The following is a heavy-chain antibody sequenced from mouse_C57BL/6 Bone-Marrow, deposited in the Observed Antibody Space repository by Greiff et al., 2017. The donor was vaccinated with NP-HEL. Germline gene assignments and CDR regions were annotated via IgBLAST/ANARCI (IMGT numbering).Heavy chain of an antibody. CDR1: GYAFTNYL. V-gene: IGHV1-54*01. Sequence: QVQLQQSGAELVRPGTSVKVSCKASGYAFTNYLIEWVKQRPGQGLEWIGVINPGSGGTNYNEKFKGKATLTADKSSSTAYMQLSSLTSEDSAVYFCARLTKGLDYWGQGTTLTVSS. J-gene: IGHJ2*01. D-gene: IGHD1-1*01. CDR2: INPGSGGT. CDR3: ARLTKGLDY.